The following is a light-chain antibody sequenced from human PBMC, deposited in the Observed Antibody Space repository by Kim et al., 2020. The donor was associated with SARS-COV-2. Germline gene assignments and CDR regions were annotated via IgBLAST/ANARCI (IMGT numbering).Light chain of an antibody. Sequence: NFMLTQPHSVSESPGKTVTISCTRSSGSIGDNYVQWYQQRPGGVPTTVIYEDDQRPSGVPDRFSGSIDSSSNSASLTISGLKTGDEADYYCQSYNRSIVVFGGGTQLTVL. CDR2: EDD. CDR1: SGSIGDNY. J-gene: IGLJ2*01. CDR3: QSYNRSIVV. V-gene: IGLV6-57*03.